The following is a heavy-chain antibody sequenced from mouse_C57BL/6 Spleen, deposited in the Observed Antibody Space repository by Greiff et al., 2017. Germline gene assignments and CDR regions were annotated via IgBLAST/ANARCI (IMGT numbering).Heavy chain of an antibody. Sequence: VQLQQSGAELAQPGASVTLSCQASGYTFPRYWMPWLQQRPGQGLAWIGYINPSSGYTKSNQKFKDKATLTADKSSSTAYMQLSSLTYEDSAVYYCARKDYGSSYSGYFDYWGQGTTLTVSS. J-gene: IGHJ2*01. V-gene: IGHV1-7*01. CDR3: ARKDYGSSYSGYFDY. CDR2: INPSSGYT. CDR1: GYTFPRYW. D-gene: IGHD1-1*01.